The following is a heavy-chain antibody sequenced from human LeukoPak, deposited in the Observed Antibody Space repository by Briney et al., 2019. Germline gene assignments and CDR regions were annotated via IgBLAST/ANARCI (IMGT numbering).Heavy chain of an antibody. V-gene: IGHV4-31*02. Sequence: YWIGWVRQHPGKGLEWIGYIYYSGSTYYNPSLKSRVTISVDTSKNQFSLKLSSVTAADTAVYYCASVPGSDYGDYYFPAYFDYWGQGTLVTVSS. CDR2: IYYSGST. CDR1: Y. D-gene: IGHD4-17*01. CDR3: ASVPGSDYGDYYFPAYFDY. J-gene: IGHJ4*02.